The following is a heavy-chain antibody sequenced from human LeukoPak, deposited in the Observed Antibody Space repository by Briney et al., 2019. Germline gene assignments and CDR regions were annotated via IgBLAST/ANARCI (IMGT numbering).Heavy chain of an antibody. D-gene: IGHD5/OR15-5a*01. CDR3: AKSSTIDSGDYYYMDV. V-gene: IGHV3-23*01. CDR1: GFIFSSYA. Sequence: GGSLRLSCAASGFIFSSYAMSWVRQAPGKGLEWVSAFSSSGGDTHYADSVKGRFTISRDNSKNTLYLQMNFLSAEDTAVYYCAKSSTIDSGDYYYMDVWGKGTTVTVPS. CDR2: FSSSGGDT. J-gene: IGHJ6*03.